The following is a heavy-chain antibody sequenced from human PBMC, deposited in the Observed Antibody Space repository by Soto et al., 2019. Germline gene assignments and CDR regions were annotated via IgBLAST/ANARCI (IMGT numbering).Heavy chain of an antibody. Sequence: SEPLSLTCTVSGDYISSDYWSWIRQPPGKGLEWIGYIYYSGSTNYNPSLKSRVTISVDTSKNQFSLKLSSVTATDTAVYYCASGSRLEYCSAGSCYDSWGQGTLVTVSS. CDR2: IYYSGST. CDR3: ASGSRLEYCSAGSCYDS. D-gene: IGHD2-15*01. CDR1: GDYISSDY. J-gene: IGHJ5*01. V-gene: IGHV4-59*08.